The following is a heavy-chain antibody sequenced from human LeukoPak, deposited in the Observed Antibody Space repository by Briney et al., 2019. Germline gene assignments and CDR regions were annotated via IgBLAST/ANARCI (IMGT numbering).Heavy chain of an antibody. CDR1: GFTFSSYA. CDR2: ISGNSGRT. D-gene: IGHD6-13*01. J-gene: IGHJ4*02. CDR3: AKSTSSWERVDY. V-gene: IGHV3-23*01. Sequence: GGCLRLSCAASGFTFSSYAMSWVRQAPGKGLEWVSSISGNSGRTYYADSVKGRFSISRDNSNNTLYLQMNSLRAEDAAVYYCAKSTSSWERVDYWGQGTLVTVSS.